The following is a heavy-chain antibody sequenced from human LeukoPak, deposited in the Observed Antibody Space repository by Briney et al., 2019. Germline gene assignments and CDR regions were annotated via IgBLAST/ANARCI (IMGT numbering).Heavy chain of an antibody. CDR1: GFSFSNYG. J-gene: IGHJ4*02. V-gene: IGHV3-30*18. D-gene: IGHD2-15*01. CDR3: AKQGSCSGDSCYAHHFDS. Sequence: GGSLRLSCAASGFSFSNYGMHWVRQAPGKGLEWVALISLDGSTKYYADSVKGRFTISRDNSKNTLYLQMNSLRAEDTAVYHCAKQGSCSGDSCYAHHFDSWGQGTLVTVSS. CDR2: ISLDGSTK.